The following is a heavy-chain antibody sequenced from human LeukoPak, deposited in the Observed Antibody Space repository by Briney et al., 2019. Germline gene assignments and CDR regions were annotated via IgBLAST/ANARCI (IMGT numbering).Heavy chain of an antibody. Sequence: ASVTVSCKASGYTFTAFYIHWVRQAPEQGLEWMGWINPNSGGTNLAQKFQGRVTMPGDTSITTAYMELSRLRSDDTTVYYCSKCISVTQYFDAWGQGALVTVSS. V-gene: IGHV1-2*02. CDR1: GYTFTAFY. CDR3: SKCISVTQYFDA. J-gene: IGHJ4*02. CDR2: INPNSGGT. D-gene: IGHD2-21*02.